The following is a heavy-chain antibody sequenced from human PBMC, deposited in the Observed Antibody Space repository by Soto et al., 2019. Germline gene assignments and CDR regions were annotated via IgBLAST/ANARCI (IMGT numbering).Heavy chain of an antibody. V-gene: IGHV3-15*07. D-gene: IGHD2-2*01. CDR1: GFTFSNAW. CDR3: TTEIKWVYCSSTSCYDYYYGMDV. Sequence: GGSLRLSCAASGFTFSNAWMNWVRQAPGKGLEWVGRIKSKTDGGTTDYAAPVKGRFTISRDDSKNTLYLQMNSLKTEDTAVYYCTTEIKWVYCSSTSCYDYYYGMDVWGQGTTVTVSS. J-gene: IGHJ6*02. CDR2: IKSKTDGGTT.